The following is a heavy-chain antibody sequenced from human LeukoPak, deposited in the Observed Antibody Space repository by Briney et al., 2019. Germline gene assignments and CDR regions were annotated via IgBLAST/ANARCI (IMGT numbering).Heavy chain of an antibody. CDR3: ARESKVGSSDDAFDI. D-gene: IGHD1-26*01. Sequence: GGSLRLSCAASGFNFSRHYISWFRQSPGKGLEWVANIRQDGRDKYYVDSVKGRFTISRDNADNSLYLQMNSLRAEDTGVYYCARESKVGSSDDAFDIWGQGTMVTVSS. CDR2: IRQDGRDK. V-gene: IGHV3-7*01. CDR1: GFNFSRHY. J-gene: IGHJ3*02.